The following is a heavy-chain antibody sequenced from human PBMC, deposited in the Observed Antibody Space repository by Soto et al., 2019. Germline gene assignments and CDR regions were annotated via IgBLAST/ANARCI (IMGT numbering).Heavy chain of an antibody. D-gene: IGHD3-22*01. CDR2: IIPVFGKA. J-gene: IGHJ4*02. Sequence: QVQLVQSGAEVKKPGSSVKVSCKASGGTFSRYAINWLRQAPGQGREWMGGIIPVFGKANYAQKFQGRVTITADESTTTGYMELRSLTSEDTAVYYCARDGTLYDSSAYYYVYWGQGTLVTVSS. CDR1: GGTFSRYA. V-gene: IGHV1-69*01. CDR3: ARDGTLYDSSAYYYVY.